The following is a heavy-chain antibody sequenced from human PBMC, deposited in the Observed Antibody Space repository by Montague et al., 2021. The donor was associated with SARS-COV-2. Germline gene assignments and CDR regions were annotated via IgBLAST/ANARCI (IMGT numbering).Heavy chain of an antibody. D-gene: IGHD6-13*01. CDR1: GDSDGVVTPR. CDR2: THYRSKRNY. Sequence: CAISGDSDGVVTPRRNWEKHTSALHPQRLLVTHYRSKRNYDYAVSVKSRMTISPDTSKNQFSLQLSSVTPEDRAVYYCARDPRYSLSWSFDYWGQGTLVTVSS. V-gene: IGHV6-1*01. CDR3: ARDPRYSLSWSFDY. J-gene: IGHJ4*02.